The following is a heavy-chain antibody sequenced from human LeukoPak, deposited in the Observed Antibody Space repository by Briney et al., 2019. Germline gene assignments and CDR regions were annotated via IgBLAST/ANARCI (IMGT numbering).Heavy chain of an antibody. CDR2: MYYSGST. D-gene: IGHD4-23*01. J-gene: IGHJ2*01. CDR3: ARLHDYGGKNFDL. CDR1: GGPISDNY. V-gene: IGHV4-59*01. Sequence: SETLSLTCTVSGGPISDNYWTWIQQPPGKGLKWIGYMYYSGSTNYNPSFKSRVIISVDTSKNQFSLKVSSVTAADTAVYYCARLHDYGGKNFDLWGRGTLVTVSS.